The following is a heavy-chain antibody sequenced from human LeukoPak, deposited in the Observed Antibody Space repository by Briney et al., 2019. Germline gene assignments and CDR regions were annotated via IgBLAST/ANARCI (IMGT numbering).Heavy chain of an antibody. Sequence: SGTLSLTCAVSGGSISSSNWWSWVRQPPGKGLEWIGEIYHSGSTNYNPSLKSRVTISVDKSKNQFSLKLSSVTAADTAVYYCARDSYSSSFYYYYGMDVWGQGTTVTVSS. CDR2: IYHSGST. CDR1: GGSISSSNW. V-gene: IGHV4-4*02. D-gene: IGHD6-6*01. CDR3: ARDSYSSSFYYYYGMDV. J-gene: IGHJ6*02.